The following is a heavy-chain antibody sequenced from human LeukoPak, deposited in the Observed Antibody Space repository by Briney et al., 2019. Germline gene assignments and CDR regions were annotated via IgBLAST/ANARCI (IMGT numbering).Heavy chain of an antibody. J-gene: IGHJ6*03. V-gene: IGHV1-69*06. CDR1: GGTFSSYA. Sequence: SVKVSCKASGGTFSSYAISWVRQAPGQGLEWMGGIIPIFGTANYAQKFQGRVTITADKSTSTAYMELSSLRSEDTAVYYCARGIIDYYYYYYMDVWGKGTTVTVSS. CDR3: ARGIIDYYYYYYMDV. D-gene: IGHD2/OR15-2a*01. CDR2: IIPIFGTA.